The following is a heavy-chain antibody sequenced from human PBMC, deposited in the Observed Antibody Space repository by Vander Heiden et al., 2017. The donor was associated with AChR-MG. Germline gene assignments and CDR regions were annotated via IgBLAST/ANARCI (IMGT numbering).Heavy chain of an antibody. Sequence: EVHLVESGGGLAQPGRSLRLSCSGSGFTFGDLAVSWFRQAPGKGLEWVGFIRSKAYGETKQYAASVRDRFIVSRDDSKNIAYLQMNSLISEDTGIYYCSRGRLWVASSGGHFDFWGQGALVTVSS. D-gene: IGHD3-10*01. V-gene: IGHV3-49*03. CDR2: IRSKAYGETK. CDR1: GFTFGDLA. CDR3: SRGRLWVASSGGHFDF. J-gene: IGHJ4*02.